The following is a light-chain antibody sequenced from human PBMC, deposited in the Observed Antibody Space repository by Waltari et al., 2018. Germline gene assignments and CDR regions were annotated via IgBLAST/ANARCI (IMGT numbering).Light chain of an antibody. Sequence: AIQLTQSPSSLSASVVDRVPIACRASQDINSDLAWYQQKPGKAPKLLIYYASSLQSGVPSRFSGSGSGTDFTLTISSLQPEDFATYHCQHFKTYPITFGQGTRLEIK. V-gene: IGKV1-13*02. CDR2: YAS. CDR1: QDINSD. J-gene: IGKJ5*01. CDR3: QHFKTYPIT.